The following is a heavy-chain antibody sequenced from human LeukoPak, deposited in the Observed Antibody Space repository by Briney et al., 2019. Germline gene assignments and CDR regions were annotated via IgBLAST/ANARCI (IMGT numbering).Heavy chain of an antibody. CDR2: IYYSGST. CDR3: ARDLSNIAVAGTFDY. Sequence: PSQTLSLTCTVSGGSISSGDYYWSWIRQPPGKGLEWIGYIYYSGSTYYNPSLKSRVTISVDTSKNQFSLKLSSVTAADTAVYYCARDLSNIAVAGTFDYWGQGTLVTVSS. D-gene: IGHD6-19*01. J-gene: IGHJ4*02. CDR1: GGSISSGDYY. V-gene: IGHV4-30-4*08.